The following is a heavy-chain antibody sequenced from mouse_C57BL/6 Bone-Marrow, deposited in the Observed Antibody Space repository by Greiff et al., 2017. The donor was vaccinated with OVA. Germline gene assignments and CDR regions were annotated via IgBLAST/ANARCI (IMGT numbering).Heavy chain of an antibody. Sequence: VKLQQPGAELVRPGTSVKLSCKASGYTFTSYWMHWVKQRPGQGLEWIGVIDPSDSYTNYNQKFKGKATLTVDTSSSTAYMQLSSLTSEDSAVYYCARSGNYYAMDYWGQGTSVTVSS. D-gene: IGHD3-1*01. V-gene: IGHV1-59*01. J-gene: IGHJ4*01. CDR1: GYTFTSYW. CDR3: ARSGNYYAMDY. CDR2: IDPSDSYT.